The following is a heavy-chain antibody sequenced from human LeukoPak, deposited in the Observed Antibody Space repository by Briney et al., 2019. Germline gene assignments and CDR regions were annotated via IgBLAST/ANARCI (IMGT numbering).Heavy chain of an antibody. CDR1: GFAFSSYC. V-gene: IGHV3-74*01. Sequence: GGSLRLSCAASGFAFSSYCMHWVRQAPGKGLVWVSRINSDGSSTNYADSVKGRFTISRDNAKSTLYLQMNSLRAEDTAVYYCARVIDSNSWYFDLWGRGTLVTVSS. CDR3: ARVIDSNSWYFDL. D-gene: IGHD6-13*01. CDR2: INSDGSST. J-gene: IGHJ2*01.